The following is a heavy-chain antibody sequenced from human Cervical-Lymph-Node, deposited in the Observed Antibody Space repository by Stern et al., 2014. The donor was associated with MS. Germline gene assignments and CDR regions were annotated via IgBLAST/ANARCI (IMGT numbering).Heavy chain of an antibody. CDR1: GFTFSSYG. Sequence: VQLVESGGGVVQPGRSLRLSCAASGFTFSSYGMHWVRQAPGKGLEWVAVIWSYGRNKYYAHSVRGRFTISRDNSKNTLYLQMNSLRAEDTAVYYCARDRHDLGYCSGGSCYLPDYWGQGTLVTVSS. CDR3: ARDRHDLGYCSGGSCYLPDY. J-gene: IGHJ4*02. V-gene: IGHV3-33*01. CDR2: IWSYGRNK. D-gene: IGHD2-15*01.